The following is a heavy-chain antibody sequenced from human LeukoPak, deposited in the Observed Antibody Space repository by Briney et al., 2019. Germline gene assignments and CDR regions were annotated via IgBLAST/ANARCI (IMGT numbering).Heavy chain of an antibody. CDR2: INHIGST. J-gene: IGHJ3*02. D-gene: IGHD3-3*01. CDR3: AKEPDNAFWSGGTFDI. Sequence: KSSETLSLTCAVYGGSFSSYYWSWIRQPPGKGLEWIGEINHIGSTNYNPSLKSRVTISVDTPKNQFSLKLRSVTAADTAVYYCAKEPDNAFWSGGTFDIGGRGTMVTVSS. V-gene: IGHV4-34*01. CDR1: GGSFSSYY.